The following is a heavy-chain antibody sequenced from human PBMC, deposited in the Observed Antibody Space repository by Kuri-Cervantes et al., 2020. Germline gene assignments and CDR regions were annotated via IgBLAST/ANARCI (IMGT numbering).Heavy chain of an antibody. J-gene: IGHJ2*01. CDR2: VYPGDSDT. V-gene: IGHV5-51*01. Sequence: KVSCKASGYSFTSYWIGWVRQMPGKGLEWMGIVYPGDSDTRYSPSFHGQVTISVDKSISTAYLQWSSLKASDTAMYYCARLGYGSGWYEGYFDLWGRGTLVTVSS. CDR1: GYSFTSYW. D-gene: IGHD6-19*01. CDR3: ARLGYGSGWYEGYFDL.